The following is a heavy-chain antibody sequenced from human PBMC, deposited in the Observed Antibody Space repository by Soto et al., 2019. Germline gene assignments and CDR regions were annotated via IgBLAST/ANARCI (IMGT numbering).Heavy chain of an antibody. Sequence: PGESLRLSCAASGFTFSSYSMNWVRQAPGKGLEWVSYISISSSTIYYADSVKGRFTISRDNAKNSLYLQMNSLRDEDTAVYYCASLTGITGNYNWFDPWGQGTLVTVSS. CDR2: ISISSSTI. CDR1: GFTFSSYS. CDR3: ASLTGITGNYNWFDP. D-gene: IGHD1-20*01. J-gene: IGHJ5*02. V-gene: IGHV3-48*02.